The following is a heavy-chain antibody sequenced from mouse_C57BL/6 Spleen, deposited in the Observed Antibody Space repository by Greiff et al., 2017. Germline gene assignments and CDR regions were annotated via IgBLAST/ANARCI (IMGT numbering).Heavy chain of an antibody. J-gene: IGHJ3*01. Sequence: EVMLVESGAELVRPGASVKLSCTASGFNIKDDYMHWVKQRPEQGLEWIGWIDPENGDTEYASQFQGKATITADTSSNTAYLQLSSLTSEDTAVYYCTGYYGSSLAYWGQGTLVTVSA. CDR3: TGYYGSSLAY. V-gene: IGHV14-4*01. CDR2: IDPENGDT. D-gene: IGHD1-1*01. CDR1: GFNIKDDY.